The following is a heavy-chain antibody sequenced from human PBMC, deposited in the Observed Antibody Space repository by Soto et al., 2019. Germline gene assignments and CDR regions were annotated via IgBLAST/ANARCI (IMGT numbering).Heavy chain of an antibody. CDR3: ARDPLRMLRTYYYMDV. CDR1: GFTFSSYG. CDR2: IWYDGSNK. Sequence: GGSLRLSCAATGFTFSSYGMHWVRQAPDKGLEWVAVIWYDGSNKYYADSVKGRFTISRDNSKNTLYLQMNSLRAEDTAVYYCARDPLRMLRTYYYMDVWGKGTTVTVSS. V-gene: IGHV3-33*01. D-gene: IGHD2-15*01. J-gene: IGHJ6*03.